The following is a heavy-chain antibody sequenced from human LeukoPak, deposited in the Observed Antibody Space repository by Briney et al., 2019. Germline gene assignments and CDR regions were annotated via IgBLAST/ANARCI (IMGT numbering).Heavy chain of an antibody. CDR3: ARHSGLRSPFDP. D-gene: IGHD3-3*01. CDR1: GGSISSSSYY. CDR2: IYSSGNT. V-gene: IGHV4-39*01. Sequence: SETLSLTCTVSGGSISSSSYYWGWIRQPPGRDLEWIGSIYSSGNTYYNPSLESRVTISVDTSKNQLSLKLTSATAADTSVYYCARHSGLRSPFDPWGQGTLVTVSS. J-gene: IGHJ5*02.